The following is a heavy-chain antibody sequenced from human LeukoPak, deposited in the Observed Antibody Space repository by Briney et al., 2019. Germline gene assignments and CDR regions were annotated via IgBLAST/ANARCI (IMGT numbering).Heavy chain of an antibody. CDR2: RYHSGST. D-gene: IGHD4-17*01. CDR1: GGSISSSNW. CDR3: ARESVSATVTPSGNSPDSFDI. J-gene: IGHJ3*02. V-gene: IGHV4-4*02. Sequence: SETLSLTCAVSGGSISSSNWWSGGRPPPGKGVEGIGERYHSGSTKYNPSLKSRVTISVDKSKNQFSLKLSSVTAADTAVYYCARESVSATVTPSGNSPDSFDIWGQGTMVTVSS.